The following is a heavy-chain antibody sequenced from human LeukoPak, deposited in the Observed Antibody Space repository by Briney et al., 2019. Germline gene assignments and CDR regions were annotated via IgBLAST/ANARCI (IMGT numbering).Heavy chain of an antibody. Sequence: GGSLRLSCAASGFTVSSNYMSWVRQAPGKGLEWVSVIYSGGSTYYADSVKGRFTISRDNSKNTLYLQMNSLRAEDTAVYYCARVQDDYDILTGYFYYGMDVWGQGTTVTVSS. V-gene: IGHV3-53*01. CDR1: GFTVSSNY. CDR3: ARVQDDYDILTGYFYYGMDV. J-gene: IGHJ6*02. D-gene: IGHD3-9*01. CDR2: IYSGGST.